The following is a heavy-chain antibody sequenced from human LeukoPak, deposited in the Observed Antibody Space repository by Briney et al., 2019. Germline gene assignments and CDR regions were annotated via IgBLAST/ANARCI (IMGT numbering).Heavy chain of an antibody. CDR3: VKNSLCSGGSSYYSPLQY. CDR1: GFAFGSAA. Sequence: GGSLRLSCAAPGFAFGSAAMSWVRQAPEKGLEWVSGLSGSGGNTYYSDSVKGRFTISRDISTNTLYLEMNSLRAEDTALYYCVKNSLCSGGSSYYSPLQYWGQGTLVTVSS. J-gene: IGHJ4*02. CDR2: LSGSGGNT. V-gene: IGHV3-23*01. D-gene: IGHD2-15*01.